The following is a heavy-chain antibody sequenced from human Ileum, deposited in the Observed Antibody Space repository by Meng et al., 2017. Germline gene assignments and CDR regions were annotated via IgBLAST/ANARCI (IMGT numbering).Heavy chain of an antibody. D-gene: IGHD3-10*01. J-gene: IGHJ6*02. CDR2: ISGSGSTP. V-gene: IGHV3-23*01. CDR3: AYGSESFGPKYYSGMDV. Sequence: GESLKISCAASGFTFSSYAMSWVRQAPGKGLEWVAGISGSGSTPYYPDSVKGRFTISRDNSKNTLYLQMNSLRAEDTALYYCAYGSESFGPKYYSGMDVWGQGTTVTVSS. CDR1: GFTFSSYA.